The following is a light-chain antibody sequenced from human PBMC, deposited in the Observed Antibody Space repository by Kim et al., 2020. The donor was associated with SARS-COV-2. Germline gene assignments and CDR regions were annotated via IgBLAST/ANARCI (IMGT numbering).Light chain of an antibody. J-gene: IGLJ2*01. CDR1: SLSSYY. Sequence: VALGQTVRITGQGDSLSSYYATWYQQKPGQAPILVIYGKNNRPSGIPDRFSGYSSGNTASLTITGTQAGDEADYYCNSRDSNDNVVFGGGTKLTVL. V-gene: IGLV3-19*01. CDR3: NSRDSNDNVV. CDR2: GKN.